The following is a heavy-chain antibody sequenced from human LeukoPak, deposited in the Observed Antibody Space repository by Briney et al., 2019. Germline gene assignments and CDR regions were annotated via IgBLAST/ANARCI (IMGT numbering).Heavy chain of an antibody. CDR1: GFTLGDYA. CDR2: IDWNSSHM. J-gene: IGHJ3*01. Sequence: GTSLRLSCAASGFTLGDYAMHWVRQIPGKGLEWVSGIDWNSSHMVYADSVKGRFTISRDNAKNSLYLQMSSLRAEDRALYYCAKDRSNTLDDAFDFWGQGTMVTVSS. D-gene: IGHD2-2*02. V-gene: IGHV3-9*01. CDR3: AKDRSNTLDDAFDF.